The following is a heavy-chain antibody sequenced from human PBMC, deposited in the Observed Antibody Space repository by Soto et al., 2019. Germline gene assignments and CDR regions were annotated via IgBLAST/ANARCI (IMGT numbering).Heavy chain of an antibody. D-gene: IGHD2-8*02. CDR2: ITPIFGTP. J-gene: IGHJ6*02. CDR3: AKSRGGVSWGRVDV. Sequence: QVQLVQSGAEVKKPGSSVKVSCKASGDTLSKYGVSWVRQAPGQGLEWMGGITPIFGTPTYAQRFQGRVTITADKSTSTSHLELTSLRSDDTAVYYCAKSRGGVSWGRVDVWGQGTTVTVSS. V-gene: IGHV1-69*06. CDR1: GDTLSKYG.